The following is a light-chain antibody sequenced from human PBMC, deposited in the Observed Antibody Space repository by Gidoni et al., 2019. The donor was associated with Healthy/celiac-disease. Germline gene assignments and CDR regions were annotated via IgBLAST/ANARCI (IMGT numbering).Light chain of an antibody. J-gene: IGKJ4*01. CDR3: QQYGSSPPLT. V-gene: IGKV3-20*01. Sequence: DIVLTQPPGTLSLSPGERATLSCRASQSVSSSYLAWYQQKPGQAPRLLIYGASSRATGIPDRFSGSGSGTDFTLTISRLEPEDFAVYYCQQYGSSPPLTFXGXTKVEIK. CDR2: GAS. CDR1: QSVSSSY.